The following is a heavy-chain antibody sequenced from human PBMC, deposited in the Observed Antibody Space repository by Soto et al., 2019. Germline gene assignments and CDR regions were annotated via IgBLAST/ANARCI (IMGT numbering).Heavy chain of an antibody. CDR3: ARHGGQQLDYGMDV. V-gene: IGHV3-13*01. Sequence: GGSLRLSCAASGFTFSSYDMHWVRQATGKGLEWVSAIGTAGDTYYPGSVKGRFTISRENAKNSLYLQMNSLRAGDTAVYYCARHGGQQLDYGMDVWGQGTTVAVFS. D-gene: IGHD6-13*01. CDR2: IGTAGDT. CDR1: GFTFSSYD. J-gene: IGHJ6*02.